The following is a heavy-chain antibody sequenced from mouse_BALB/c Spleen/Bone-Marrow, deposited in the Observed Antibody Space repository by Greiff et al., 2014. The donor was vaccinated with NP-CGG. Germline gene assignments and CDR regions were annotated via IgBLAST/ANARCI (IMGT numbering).Heavy chain of an antibody. CDR2: IRNKANGYTT. J-gene: IGHJ2*01. D-gene: IGHD1-2*01. Sequence: DVMLVESGGGLVQPGGSLRLSCATSGFTFTDYYMNWVRQPPGKALEWLGFIRNKANGYTTEYSASVKGRFTISRDNSQSILYLQMNTLRAEDSATYYCARDIGRLLFDFWGQGTTLIVSS. CDR1: GFTFTDYY. V-gene: IGHV7-3*02. CDR3: ARDIGRLLFDF.